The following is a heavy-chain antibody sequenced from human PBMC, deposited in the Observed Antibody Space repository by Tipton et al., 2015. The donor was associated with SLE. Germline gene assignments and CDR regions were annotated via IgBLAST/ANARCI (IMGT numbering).Heavy chain of an antibody. CDR1: GFTFSSFG. CDR2: LRSDGTYT. Sequence: QLVQSGGGVVQSGGSRRLSCAASGFTFSSFGMHWVRQAPGKGLEWVACLRSDGTYTYRDSVNGRFTISRDNSWNILYLQMNGLRADDTALYYCAQDRLVGAVMLYWGQGTLVTVSP. CDR3: AQDRLVGAVMLY. J-gene: IGHJ4*02. V-gene: IGHV3-30*02. D-gene: IGHD2-2*01.